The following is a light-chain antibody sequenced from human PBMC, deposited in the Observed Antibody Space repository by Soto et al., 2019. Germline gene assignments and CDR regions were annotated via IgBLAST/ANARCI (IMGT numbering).Light chain of an antibody. CDR2: ENN. J-gene: IGLJ3*02. Sequence: QAVVTQPPSVSAAPGQTVTISCSGSSSNIGNNFVSWYQQLPGTAPKPLIFENNRRPSGIPDRFSGSKSGTSATLGITGLQTGDEADYYCGTWDGSLSAGVFGGGTKLTVL. V-gene: IGLV1-51*02. CDR3: GTWDGSLSAGV. CDR1: SSNIGNNF.